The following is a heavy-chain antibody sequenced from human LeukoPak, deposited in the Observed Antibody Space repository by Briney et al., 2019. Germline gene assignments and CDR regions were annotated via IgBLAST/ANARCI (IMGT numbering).Heavy chain of an antibody. CDR1: GGSISSSNW. CDR3: ARSGIAAAGYYYYGLDV. V-gene: IGHV4-4*02. J-gene: IGHJ6*02. Sequence: SETLSLTCAVSGGSISSSNWWSWVRQPPGKGLEWIGEIYHSGSTNYNPSLKSRVTISVDKSKNQFSLKLSSVTAADTAVYYCARSGIAAAGYYYYGLDVWGQGTTVTVSS. D-gene: IGHD6-13*01. CDR2: IYHSGST.